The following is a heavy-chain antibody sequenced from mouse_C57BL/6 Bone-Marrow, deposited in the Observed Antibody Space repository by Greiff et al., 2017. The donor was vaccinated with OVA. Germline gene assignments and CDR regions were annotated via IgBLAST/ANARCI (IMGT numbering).Heavy chain of an antibody. CDR3: VRWLPYAMDY. J-gene: IGHJ4*01. D-gene: IGHD2-2*01. CDR1: GFSFNTYA. V-gene: IGHV10-1*01. CDR2: IRSKSNNYAT. Sequence: EVKVEESGGGLVQPKGSLKLSCAASGFSFNTYAMNWVRQAPGKGLEWVARIRSKSNNYATYYADSVKDRFTISRDDSESMLYLQMNNLKTEDTAMYYCVRWLPYAMDYWGQGTSVTVSS.